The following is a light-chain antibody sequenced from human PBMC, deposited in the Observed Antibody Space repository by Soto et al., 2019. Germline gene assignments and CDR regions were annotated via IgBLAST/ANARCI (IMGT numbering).Light chain of an antibody. Sequence: DIQMTQSPSSLSASVGDRVTITCRASQSISSYLNWYQQKPGKAPKLLIYAASSLQSGVPSRFSGSGSGTDFTLTISSLQPGDFATYFCQQTYSTPRTFGQGTKVDIK. J-gene: IGKJ1*01. CDR1: QSISSY. V-gene: IGKV1-39*01. CDR3: QQTYSTPRT. CDR2: AAS.